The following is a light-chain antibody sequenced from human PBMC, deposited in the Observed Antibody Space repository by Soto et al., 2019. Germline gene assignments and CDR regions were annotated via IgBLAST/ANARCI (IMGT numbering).Light chain of an antibody. CDR2: GAS. Sequence: TLSCRASQSINSNYLAWYQLKPGQAPRLLIYGASIRATAIPDRFSGSVSGTDFTLTISRLDPEDFAVYFCQQYGTSPRTFGQGTKV. J-gene: IGKJ1*01. CDR3: QQYGTSPRT. V-gene: IGKV3-20*01. CDR1: QSINSNY.